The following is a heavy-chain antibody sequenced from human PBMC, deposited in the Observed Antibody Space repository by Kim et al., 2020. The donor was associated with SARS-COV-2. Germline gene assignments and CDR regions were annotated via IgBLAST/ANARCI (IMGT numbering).Heavy chain of an antibody. J-gene: IGHJ6*02. CDR2: ISYDGSNK. CDR1: GFTFSSYG. D-gene: IGHD6-13*01. CDR3: AKDSDSSSYGMDV. V-gene: IGHV3-30*18. Sequence: GGSLRLSCAASGFTFSSYGMHWVRQAPGKGLEWVTVISYDGSNKYYADSVKGRFTISRDNSENTLYLQMNSLRAEDTAVYYCAKDSDSSSYGMDVLGQGT.